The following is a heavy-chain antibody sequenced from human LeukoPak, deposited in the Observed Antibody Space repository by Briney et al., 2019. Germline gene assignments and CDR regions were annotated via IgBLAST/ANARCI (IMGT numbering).Heavy chain of an antibody. CDR1: GGSISSSYYY. CDR2: IYYSGST. D-gene: IGHD1-26*01. Sequence: SENLSLTCTVSGGSISSSYYYWGWIRQPPGKGLEWIGSIYYSGSTYYNPSLKSRVTISVDTSKNQFSLKLSSVTAADTAVYYCARGIETSKRRGYDYWGQGTLVTVSS. V-gene: IGHV4-39*07. J-gene: IGHJ4*02. CDR3: ARGIETSKRRGYDY.